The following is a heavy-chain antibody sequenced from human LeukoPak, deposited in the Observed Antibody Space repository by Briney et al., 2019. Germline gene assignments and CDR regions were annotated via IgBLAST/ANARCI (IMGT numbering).Heavy chain of an antibody. J-gene: IGHJ5*02. Sequence: SQTLSLTCTISGGSISSGGYYWSWIRQHPGKGLEWIGYIYYSGSTYDNPSLKSRVTISVDTSKNQFSLKLSSVTAADTAVYYCASATRPYTSGRSNWFDPWGQGTLVTVSS. CDR3: ASATRPYTSGRSNWFDP. D-gene: IGHD3-16*01. V-gene: IGHV4-31*03. CDR2: IYYSGST. CDR1: GGSISSGGYY.